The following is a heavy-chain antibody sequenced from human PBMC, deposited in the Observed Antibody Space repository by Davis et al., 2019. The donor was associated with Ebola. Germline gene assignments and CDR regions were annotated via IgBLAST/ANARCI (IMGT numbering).Heavy chain of an antibody. V-gene: IGHV1-69*13. CDR3: ARQDIVATIGVY. J-gene: IGHJ4*02. CDR2: IIPIFGTA. Sequence: SVKVSCKASGGTFSSYAISWVRQAPGQGLEWMGGIIPIFGTANYAQKFQGRVTITADESTSTVYMELSSLRSEDTAVYYCARQDIVATIGVYWGQGTLVTVSS. D-gene: IGHD5-12*01. CDR1: GGTFSSYA.